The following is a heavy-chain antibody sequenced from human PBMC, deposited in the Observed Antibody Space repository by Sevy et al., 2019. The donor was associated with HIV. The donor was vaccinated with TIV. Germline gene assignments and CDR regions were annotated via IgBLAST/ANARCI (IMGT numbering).Heavy chain of an antibody. V-gene: IGHV3-7*01. Sequence: GESLKISCAASGFTFSSYWMSWVRQAPGKGLEWVANIKQDGSEKYYVDSVKGRFTISRDNAKNSLYLQMNSLRAEDTTVYYCAGIDLKLGYCSGGSCYGSYYGMDVWGQGTTVTVSS. CDR3: AGIDLKLGYCSGGSCYGSYYGMDV. CDR2: IKQDGSEK. J-gene: IGHJ6*02. D-gene: IGHD2-15*01. CDR1: GFTFSSYW.